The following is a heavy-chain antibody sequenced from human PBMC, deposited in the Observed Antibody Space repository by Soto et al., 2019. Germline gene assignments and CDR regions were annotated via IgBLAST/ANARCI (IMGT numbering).Heavy chain of an antibody. J-gene: IGHJ4*02. V-gene: IGHV3-30-3*01. D-gene: IGHD3-3*01. CDR1: GFTFSSYA. CDR3: AREAYYDFWSGLDY. CDR2: ISYDGSNK. Sequence: GGSLRLSCAASGFTFSSYAMHWVRQAPGKGLEWVAVISYDGSNKYYADSVKGRFTISRDNSKNTLYLQMNSLRAEDTAVYYCAREAYYDFWSGLDYWGQGTLVTVSS.